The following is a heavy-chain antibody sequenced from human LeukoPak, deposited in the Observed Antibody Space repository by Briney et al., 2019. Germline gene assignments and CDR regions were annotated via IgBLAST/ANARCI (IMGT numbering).Heavy chain of an antibody. D-gene: IGHD3-22*01. CDR3: ARKVYYYGSSGYYP. CDR2: ISGSGGST. J-gene: IGHJ5*02. Sequence: GGSLRLSCAASGFTFSSYGMSWVRQAPGKGLEWVSAISGSGGSTYYADSVKGRFTISRDNSKNTLYLQMNSLRAEDTSVYYCARKVYYYGSSGYYPWGQGTLVTVSS. V-gene: IGHV3-23*01. CDR1: GFTFSSYG.